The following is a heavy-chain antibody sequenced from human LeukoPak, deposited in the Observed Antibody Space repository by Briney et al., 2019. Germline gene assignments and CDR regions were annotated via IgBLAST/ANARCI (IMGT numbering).Heavy chain of an antibody. CDR2: IFSGGTI. D-gene: IGHD1-14*01. V-gene: IGHV3-66*01. Sequence: GGSLRLSCAASGFTVSSNFMSWVRQAPGRGVEWVSVIFSGGTIYYADSVKGRFTISRDNSKNTLSLQINNLRAEDTAVYYCARGAIPAVLYYFDYWGQGSLVTVSS. J-gene: IGHJ4*02. CDR1: GFTVSSNF. CDR3: ARGAIPAVLYYFDY.